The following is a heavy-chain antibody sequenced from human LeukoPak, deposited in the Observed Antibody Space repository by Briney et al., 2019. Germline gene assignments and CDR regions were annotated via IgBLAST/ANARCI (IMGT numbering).Heavy chain of an antibody. CDR2: IIPIFGTA. CDR1: GGTFSSYA. J-gene: IGHJ4*02. CDR3: ARQLWLNYYFDY. D-gene: IGHD5-18*01. Sequence: SVKVSCKASGGTFSSYAISWVRQAPGQGLEWMGRIIPIFGTANYAQKFQGRVTITTDESTSTAYMELSSLRSEDPAVYYCARQLWLNYYFDYWGQGTLVTVSS. V-gene: IGHV1-69*05.